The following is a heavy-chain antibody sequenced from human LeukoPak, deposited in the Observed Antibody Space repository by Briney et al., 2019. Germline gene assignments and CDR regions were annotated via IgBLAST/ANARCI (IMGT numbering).Heavy chain of an antibody. D-gene: IGHD5-24*01. CDR3: TKGMATIRRHIDS. V-gene: IGHV3-48*03. CDR2: ITSSGHAI. Sequence: GGSLRLSCVVSGFTFSSYDMNWVRQAPGKGLEWVSFITSSGHAIFYAASVKARFTISKDNPKNTLHLEMNSLRAEDTAIYYCTKGMATIRRHIDSWGQGTLVTVSS. J-gene: IGHJ4*02. CDR1: GFTFSSYD.